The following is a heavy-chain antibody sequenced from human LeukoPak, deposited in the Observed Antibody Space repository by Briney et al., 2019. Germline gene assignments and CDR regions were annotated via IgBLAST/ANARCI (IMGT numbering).Heavy chain of an antibody. CDR1: GGSIRSYY. Sequence: SETLSLTCTVSGGSIRSYYWSWIRQPPGKGLEWIGCFFFGGSTDYNPSLQSRVTISVDTSKNQLSLRVSSVTASDTAVYYCARRRYISGQIDYWGQGTLVTVST. J-gene: IGHJ4*02. CDR3: ARRRYISGQIDY. CDR2: FFFGGST. V-gene: IGHV4-59*08. D-gene: IGHD6-19*01.